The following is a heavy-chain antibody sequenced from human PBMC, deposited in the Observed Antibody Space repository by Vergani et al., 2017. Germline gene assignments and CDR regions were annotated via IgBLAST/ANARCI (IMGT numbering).Heavy chain of an antibody. J-gene: IGHJ6*02. Sequence: QVQLQESGPGLVKPSETLSLTCTVSVGSISSYYWSWIRQPPGKGLEWIGYIYYSGSTNYNPSLKSRVTISVDTSKNQFSLKLSSVTAADTAVYYCARAGYDFWSGYYSSGYYYYGMDVWGQGTTVTVSS. CDR2: IYYSGST. D-gene: IGHD3-3*01. CDR1: VGSISSYY. CDR3: ARAGYDFWSGYYSSGYYYYGMDV. V-gene: IGHV4-59*01.